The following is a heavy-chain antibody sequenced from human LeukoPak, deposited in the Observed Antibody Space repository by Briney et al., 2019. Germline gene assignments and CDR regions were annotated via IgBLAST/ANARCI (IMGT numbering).Heavy chain of an antibody. Sequence: GRSLRLSCAASGFSFSVYWMHWVRQAPGKGPVWVSRIKTDGSITDYADFVKGRFTISRDNAKNTLYLQMNSLRAEDTAVYYCARDIRGANQNFDFWGQGTLVTVSS. V-gene: IGHV3-74*01. CDR1: GFSFSVYW. CDR2: IKTDGSIT. J-gene: IGHJ4*02. CDR3: ARDIRGANQNFDF. D-gene: IGHD3-10*01.